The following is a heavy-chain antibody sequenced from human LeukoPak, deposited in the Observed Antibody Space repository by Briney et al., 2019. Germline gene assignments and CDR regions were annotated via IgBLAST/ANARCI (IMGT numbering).Heavy chain of an antibody. J-gene: IGHJ4*02. D-gene: IGHD3-16*01. CDR2: ISHDGDSI. Sequence: QAGGSLRLSCAASGFTFDNYGMHWVRQAPGKGLEWLAVISHDGDSIYYADSIEGRFTISRDNSDNTLFLEMTSLRVDDTAVYYCARDPRYLRYESDNNAYPYYWGQGTLVTVSS. V-gene: IGHV3-30*03. CDR1: GFTFDNYG. CDR3: ARDPRYLRYESDNNAYPYY.